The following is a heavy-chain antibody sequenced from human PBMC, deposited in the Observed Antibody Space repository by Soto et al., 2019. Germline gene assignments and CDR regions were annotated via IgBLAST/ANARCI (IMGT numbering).Heavy chain of an antibody. CDR2: IYYSGST. V-gene: IGHV4-30-4*01. CDR1: GGSISSGDYY. D-gene: IGHD3-10*01. Sequence: SETLSLTCTVSGGSISSGDYYWSWIRQPPGKGLEWIGYIYYSGSTYYNPSLKSRVTISVDTSKNQFSLKPSSVTAADTAVYYCARTLGSGTLPLFDSWGQGSLVTVSS. CDR3: ARTLGSGTLPLFDS. J-gene: IGHJ5*01.